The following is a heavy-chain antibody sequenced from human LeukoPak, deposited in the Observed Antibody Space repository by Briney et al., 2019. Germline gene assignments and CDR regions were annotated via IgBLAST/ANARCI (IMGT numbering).Heavy chain of an antibody. V-gene: IGHV5-51*01. D-gene: IGHD4/OR15-4a*01. J-gene: IGHJ4*02. CDR1: GYRFSTYW. Sequence: GESLKISCKGSGYRFSTYWIAWVRQMPGKGLEYMGVIYPDDSDTIYSPSFQGQVTISVDRSISTAYLRWSSLNVSDTAVYFCARLLTTYFDFWGQGALVTVS. CDR2: IYPDDSDT. CDR3: ARLLTTYFDF.